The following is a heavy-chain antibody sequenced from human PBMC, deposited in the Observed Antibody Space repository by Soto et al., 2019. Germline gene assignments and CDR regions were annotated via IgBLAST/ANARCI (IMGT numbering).Heavy chain of an antibody. J-gene: IGHJ6*02. Sequence: QVQLVQSGAEVKKPGSSVKVSCKASGGTFSRYSITWVRQAPGHGLEWIGRIIPIFGIASYAQKFQGRVTITADEYRSTAYMELSTLRSGDRAVYYCAREDRDRETGLVPAAIDGMDVWGQGTTVTVSS. V-gene: IGHV1-69*08. D-gene: IGHD2-2*01. CDR1: GGTFSRYS. CDR3: AREDRDRETGLVPAAIDGMDV. CDR2: IIPIFGIA.